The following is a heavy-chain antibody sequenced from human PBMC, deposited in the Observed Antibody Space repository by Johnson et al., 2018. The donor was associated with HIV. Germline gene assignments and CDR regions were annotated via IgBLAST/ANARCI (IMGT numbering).Heavy chain of an antibody. V-gene: IGHV3-20*04. CDR2: INWNGGST. CDR3: ARAFGSGGYSSSWYLGLGCFDI. Sequence: VQLVESGGGVVRPGGSLRLSCAASGFTFDYYGMSWVRQAPGKGLEWVSGINWNGGSTHYADSVKGRFTISRDNAKNSLYLQMNSLSADDTALKYCARAFGSGGYSSSWYLGLGCFDIWGQGTIVTVSS. J-gene: IGHJ3*02. CDR1: GFTFDYYG. D-gene: IGHD6-13*01.